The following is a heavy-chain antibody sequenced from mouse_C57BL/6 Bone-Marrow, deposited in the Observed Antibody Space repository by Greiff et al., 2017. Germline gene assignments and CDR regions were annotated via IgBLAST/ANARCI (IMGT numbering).Heavy chain of an antibody. CDR3: SCFDGNYFDF. J-gene: IGHJ2*01. CDR1: GFNIKDDY. CDR2: IDPEIGDT. Sequence: EVQLQQSGAELVRPGASVKLSCTASGFNIKDDYIHWVKQRPEQGLEWIGWIDPEIGDTEYASKFQGKATITSDTSSNTAYLQLSSLSSDDTAVYYCSCFDGNYFDFWGQGTPLTVAS. D-gene: IGHD2-3*01. V-gene: IGHV14-4*01.